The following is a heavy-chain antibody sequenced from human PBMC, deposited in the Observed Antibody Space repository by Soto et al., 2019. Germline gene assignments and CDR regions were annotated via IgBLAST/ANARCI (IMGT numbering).Heavy chain of an antibody. Sequence: PGESLKISCKGSGYSFTSYWTGWVRQMPGKGLEWMGIIYPGDSDTRYSPSFQGQVTISADKSISTAYLQWSSLKASDTAMYYCARPYCSGGSCYPGYGMDVWGQGTTVTVSS. D-gene: IGHD2-15*01. CDR1: GYSFTSYW. J-gene: IGHJ6*02. CDR2: IYPGDSDT. V-gene: IGHV5-51*01. CDR3: ARPYCSGGSCYPGYGMDV.